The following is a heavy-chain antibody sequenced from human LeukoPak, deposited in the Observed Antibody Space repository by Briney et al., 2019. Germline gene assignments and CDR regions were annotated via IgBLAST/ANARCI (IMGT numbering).Heavy chain of an antibody. J-gene: IGHJ6*02. CDR1: GGSISSGGYS. V-gene: IGHV4-30-2*01. CDR2: IYHSGST. Sequence: SRTLSLTCAVSGGSISSGGYSWSWIRQPPGKGLEWIGYIYHSGSTYYNPSLKSRVTVSVDRSKNQFSLKLSSVTAADTAVYYCARTPYSGYDGGGMDVWGQGTTVTVSS. CDR3: ARTPYSGYDGGGMDV. D-gene: IGHD5-12*01.